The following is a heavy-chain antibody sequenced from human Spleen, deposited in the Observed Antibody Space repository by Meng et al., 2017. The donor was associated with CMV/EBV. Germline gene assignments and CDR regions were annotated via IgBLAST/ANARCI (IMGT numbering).Heavy chain of an antibody. V-gene: IGHV3-66*01. Sequence: GGSLRLSCAASGFTVSSNYMSWVRQAPGKGLEWVSVIYSGGSTYYADSVKGRFTISRDIPGNSLYLQMNSLRVEDTGVYYCATDPDYDYDFDYWGQGTLVTVSS. CDR3: ATDPDYDYDFDY. CDR1: GFTVSSNY. CDR2: IYSGGST. D-gene: IGHD4-17*01. J-gene: IGHJ4*02.